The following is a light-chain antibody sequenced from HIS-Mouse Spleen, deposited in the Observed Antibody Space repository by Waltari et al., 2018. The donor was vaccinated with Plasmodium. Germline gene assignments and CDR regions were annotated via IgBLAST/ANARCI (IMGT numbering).Light chain of an antibody. V-gene: IGLV3-10*01. J-gene: IGLJ3*02. CDR2: EGG. Sequence: SYELTQPPSVSVSPGQTARITCSGDALPKKYAYWYQQKSGQAPVLVIYEGGKRPSGIPERCSGASSGKRATLTISGAQVEDGADYYGYSTDSSGNHRVFGGGTKLTVL. CDR1: ALPKKY. CDR3: YSTDSSGNHRV.